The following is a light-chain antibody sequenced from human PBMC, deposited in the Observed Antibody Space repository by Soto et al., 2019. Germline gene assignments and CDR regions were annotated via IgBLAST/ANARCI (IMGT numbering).Light chain of an antibody. J-gene: IGLJ1*01. CDR1: SSNIGAGYD. CDR2: ASI. CDR3: QSYDSSLSGYV. Sequence: QSVLTQPPSVSGAPGQRVTISCTGSSSNIGAGYDLHWYQQLPGTAPKLLIYASINRPSGVPDRFSGSKSGTSASLAITGLQAEDEADYYGQSYDSSLSGYVFGTGTKVTVL. V-gene: IGLV1-40*01.